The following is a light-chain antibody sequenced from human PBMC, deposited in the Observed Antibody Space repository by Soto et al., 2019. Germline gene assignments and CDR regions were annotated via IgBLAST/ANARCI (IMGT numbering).Light chain of an antibody. CDR3: AAWDASLDGYV. CDR1: SSNLGDNT. J-gene: IGLJ1*01. CDR2: SYD. Sequence: QSVLTQPPSASGTPGQRVTISCSTSSSNLGDNTVNWYQHVPGTAPKLLIYSYDQRPSGVPDRFSGSKSGTSASLAISGLQSEDEADYYCAAWDASLDGYVFGTGTKLTDL. V-gene: IGLV1-44*01.